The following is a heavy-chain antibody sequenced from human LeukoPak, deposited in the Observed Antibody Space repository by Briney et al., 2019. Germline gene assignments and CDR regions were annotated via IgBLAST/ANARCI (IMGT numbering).Heavy chain of an antibody. CDR3: ARNRVANDWFDP. J-gene: IGHJ5*02. Sequence: KPSETLSLTCTVSGGSISSYYWSWIRQPPGKGLEWIGYIYYSGGTNYNPSLKSRVTISVDTSKNQFSLKLSSVTAADTAVYYCARNRVANDWFDPWGQGTLVTVSS. CDR2: IYYSGGT. CDR1: GGSISSYY. D-gene: IGHD2-15*01. V-gene: IGHV4-59*01.